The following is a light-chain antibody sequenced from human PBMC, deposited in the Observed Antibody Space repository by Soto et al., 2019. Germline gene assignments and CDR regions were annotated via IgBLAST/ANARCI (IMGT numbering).Light chain of an antibody. CDR1: QTIRSW. CDR2: KAS. CDR3: QHYNSYSEA. V-gene: IGKV1-5*03. J-gene: IGKJ1*01. Sequence: DIQMTQSPSTLSGSVGDRVTITCRASQTIRSWLAWYQQKPGKAPKLLIYKASTLKSGVTSRFSGSGSGTEFTLTISSLQPDDFATYYCQHYNSYSEAFGQGTKVDIK.